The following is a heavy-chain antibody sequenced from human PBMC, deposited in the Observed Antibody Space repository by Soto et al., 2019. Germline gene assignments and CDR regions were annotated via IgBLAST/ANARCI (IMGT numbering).Heavy chain of an antibody. D-gene: IGHD3-22*01. CDR3: ATLTYYYDSSGYSPPPRYFDY. CDR2: IYYSGST. CDR1: GGSVSSGSYY. Sequence: SETLSLTCTVSGGSVSSGSYYWSWIRQPPGKGLEWIGYIYYSGSTNYNPSLKSRVTISVDTSKNQFSLKLSSVTAADTAVYYCATLTYYYDSSGYSPPPRYFDYWGQGTLVTVSS. V-gene: IGHV4-61*01. J-gene: IGHJ4*02.